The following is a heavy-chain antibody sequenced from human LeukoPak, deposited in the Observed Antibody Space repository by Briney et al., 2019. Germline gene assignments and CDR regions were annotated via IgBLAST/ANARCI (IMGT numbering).Heavy chain of an antibody. V-gene: IGHV3-53*01. CDR1: GLTVSSNY. J-gene: IGHJ6*03. Sequence: PGGSLRLSCAASGLTVSSNYMSWVRQAPGKGLEWVSVIYSGGSTYYADSVKGRFTISRDNSKNTLYLQMNSLRAEDTAVYYCVSGSRSYRTPYYYMDVWGTGTTVTVSS. CDR3: VSGSRSYRTPYYYMDV. CDR2: IYSGGST. D-gene: IGHD3-10*01.